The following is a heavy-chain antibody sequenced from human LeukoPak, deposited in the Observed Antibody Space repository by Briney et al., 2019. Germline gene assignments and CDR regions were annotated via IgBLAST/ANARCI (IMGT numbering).Heavy chain of an antibody. CDR3: ARGQVAAPPY. J-gene: IGHJ4*02. D-gene: IGHD6-19*01. Sequence: SETLSLTCAVYSGSFSGYYWSWIRQPPGKGLEWIGEINHSGSTNYNPSLKSRVTISVDTSKNQFSLKLSSVTAADTAVYYCARGQVAAPPYWGQGTLVTVSS. CDR2: INHSGST. V-gene: IGHV4-34*01. CDR1: SGSFSGYY.